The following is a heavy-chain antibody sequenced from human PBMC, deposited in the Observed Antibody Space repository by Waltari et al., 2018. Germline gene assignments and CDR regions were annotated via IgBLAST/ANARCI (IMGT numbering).Heavy chain of an antibody. J-gene: IGHJ3*02. CDR2: INCNNGDR. V-gene: IGHV1-2*02. D-gene: IGHD6-13*01. Sequence: QVQLVQSGAEVKKPRASVKVSCKASGYTFSGYYIPWVRQAPGQGLEWMGWINCNNGDRKYAQKFQGRVTMTRDTPISTAYMDLSGLISDDTAVYYCVREQQLVPYTDEAFDIWGQGTVVTVSS. CDR3: VREQQLVPYTDEAFDI. CDR1: GYTFSGYY.